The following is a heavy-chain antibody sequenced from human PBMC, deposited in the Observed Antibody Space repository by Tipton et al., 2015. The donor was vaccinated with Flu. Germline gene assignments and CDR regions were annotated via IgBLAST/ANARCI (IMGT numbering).Heavy chain of an antibody. D-gene: IGHD1-7*01. CDR1: GGSIGSYY. Sequence: TLSLTCAVSGGSIGSYYWSWIRQPPGKGLEWIGYMSYSGTTNYNPSLKGRVTISVDTSKNQLSLKLTSVTAADTAVFYCARHRGYNYNWYYDAFDIWGQGTVVSVSS. CDR2: MSYSGTT. CDR3: ARHRGYNYNWYYDAFDI. J-gene: IGHJ3*02. V-gene: IGHV4-59*08.